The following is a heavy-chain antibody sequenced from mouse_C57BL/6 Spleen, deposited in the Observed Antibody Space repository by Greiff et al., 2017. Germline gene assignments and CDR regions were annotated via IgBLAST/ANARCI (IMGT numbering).Heavy chain of an antibody. CDR3: ARGGTTVVAPFDY. V-gene: IGHV5-16*01. D-gene: IGHD1-1*01. Sequence: EVHLVESEGGLVQPGSSMKLSCTASGFTFSDYYMAWVRQVPEKGLEWVANINYDGSSTYYLDSLKSRFIISRDNAKNILYLQMSSLKSEDTATYYCARGGTTVVAPFDYWGQGTTLTVSS. CDR2: INYDGSST. CDR1: GFTFSDYY. J-gene: IGHJ2*01.